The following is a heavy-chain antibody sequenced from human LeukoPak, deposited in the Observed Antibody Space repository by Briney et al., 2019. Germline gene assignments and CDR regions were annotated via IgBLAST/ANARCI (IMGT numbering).Heavy chain of an antibody. Sequence: SETLSLTCTVSGGSISSYYWSWIRQPPGKGLEWIGYIYYSGSTNYNPSLKSRVTISVDTSKNQFSLKLSSVTAADTAVYYCARAVRGYSYAWGQGTLVTVSS. CDR3: ARAVRGYSYA. V-gene: IGHV4-59*01. D-gene: IGHD5-18*01. CDR2: IYYSGST. J-gene: IGHJ4*02. CDR1: GGSISSYY.